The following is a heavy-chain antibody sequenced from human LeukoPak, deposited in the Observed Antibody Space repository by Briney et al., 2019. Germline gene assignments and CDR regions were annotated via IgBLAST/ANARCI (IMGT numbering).Heavy chain of an antibody. Sequence: SETLSLTCIVSGGSVTSSNYFWGWIRQPPEKGLEWIGGFYHSGTIFYSPSLGSRVAISIDTSKNQFSLRLLSVTAADTAVYYCARQGVVPNKAGWYFDLWGSGTLVTVSS. J-gene: IGHJ2*01. CDR3: ARQGVVPNKAGWYFDL. CDR2: FYHSGTI. V-gene: IGHV4-39*01. CDR1: GGSVTSSNYF. D-gene: IGHD3-10*01.